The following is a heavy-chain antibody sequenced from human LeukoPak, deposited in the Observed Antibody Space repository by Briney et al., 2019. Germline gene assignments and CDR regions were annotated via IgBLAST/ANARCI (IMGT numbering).Heavy chain of an antibody. J-gene: IGHJ2*01. D-gene: IGHD2-2*01. Sequence: PSETLSLTCTVSGGSIGKFYWHWIRQPPGKRLEGIGYVDYTGTTNYNPSLQSRVTISVDTSMNRLSLNLRSISAADTAVYFCARGASRGSLYWFFDLWGRGTLLTVSS. CDR2: VDYTGTT. CDR1: GGSIGKFY. V-gene: IGHV4-59*01. CDR3: ARGASRGSLYWFFDL.